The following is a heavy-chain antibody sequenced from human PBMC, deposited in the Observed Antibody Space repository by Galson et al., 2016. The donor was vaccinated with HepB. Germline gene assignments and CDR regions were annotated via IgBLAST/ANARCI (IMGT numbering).Heavy chain of an antibody. CDR2: VYPGNSEI. Sequence: QSGAEVKKPGESLRISCQTSGYSFSDYWISWVRQVPGKGLESMGIVYPGNSEIRYSPSFQGQVTISANKSITTVYLQWNSLKASDSAIYYCARHECRGSDCFSAYDFWGQGTVVTVSS. D-gene: IGHD2-21*02. CDR3: ARHECRGSDCFSAYDF. CDR1: GYSFSDYW. V-gene: IGHV5-51*01. J-gene: IGHJ3*01.